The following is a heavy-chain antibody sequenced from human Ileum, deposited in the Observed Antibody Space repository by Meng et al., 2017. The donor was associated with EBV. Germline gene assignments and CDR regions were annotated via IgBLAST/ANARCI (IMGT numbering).Heavy chain of an antibody. CDR1: GGSVSSGGNY. V-gene: IGHV4-61*08. D-gene: IGHD6-19*01. Sequence: QVQLQESGPGLVKPSETLSLTCSVSGGSVSSGGNYWSWIRQPPGKGLEWIGYIYNSGSTNYNPSLKSRVTISVDTSKNQFSLKLGSVTAADTAVYYCARDGYSSGSDWGQGTLVTVSS. CDR2: IYNSGST. J-gene: IGHJ4*02. CDR3: ARDGYSSGSD.